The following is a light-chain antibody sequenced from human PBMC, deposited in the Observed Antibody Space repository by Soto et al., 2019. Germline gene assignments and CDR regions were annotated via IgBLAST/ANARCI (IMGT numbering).Light chain of an antibody. V-gene: IGLV1-40*01. J-gene: IGLJ2*01. CDR2: GNS. CDR3: QSYDSSRRV. CDR1: SSNIGAGYD. Sequence: QSVLTQPPSVSGAPGQRVTISCTGSSSNIGAGYDVHWYQQLPGTAPKLLIHGNSNRPSGVPDRFSGSKSGTSASLAITGLQAEDEADYYCQSYDSSRRVFGGGTKLTVL.